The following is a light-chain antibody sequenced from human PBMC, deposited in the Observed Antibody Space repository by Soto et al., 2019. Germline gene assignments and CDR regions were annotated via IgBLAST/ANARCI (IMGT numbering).Light chain of an antibody. CDR2: LGS. V-gene: IGKV2-28*01. J-gene: IGKJ3*01. CDR3: MQALEPSFS. Sequence: DIVMTQSPLSLPVTPGEPASISCRCSQSLLHSNGNTYLDWYLQKPGQSPQLLISLGSNRASGVPDRFSGSGSGTDFTLKISRVEAEDVGVSYCMQALEPSFSFGPGTKVDIK. CDR1: QSLLHSNGNTY.